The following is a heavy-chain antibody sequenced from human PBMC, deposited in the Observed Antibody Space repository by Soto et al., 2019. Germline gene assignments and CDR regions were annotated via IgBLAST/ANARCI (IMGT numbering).Heavy chain of an antibody. V-gene: IGHV1-18*01. CDR1: GYTFRNYG. CDR3: ARERQLESLPY. D-gene: IGHD3-3*01. CDR2: VSAYNRNT. Sequence: QVQLVQSGAEVKKPGASVKVSCEAYGYTFRNYGITWVRQAPGQGHEWRGWVSAYNRNTNYAQKFQERVTMTTDTSTSPAYMELRSLRSDDTAIYFCARERQLESLPYWGPGTLVTVSS. J-gene: IGHJ4*02.